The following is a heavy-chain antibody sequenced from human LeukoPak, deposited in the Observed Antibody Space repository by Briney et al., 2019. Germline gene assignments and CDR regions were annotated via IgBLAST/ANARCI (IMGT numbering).Heavy chain of an antibody. CDR3: ASVSDGYNYYGGMDV. V-gene: IGHV3-23*01. CDR1: GFSFNNYA. CDR2: VSPAYGRT. Sequence: GGSLRLSCSASGFSFNNYAMSWIRQAPGKGLTWVSLVSPAYGRTYYADSVKGRFTISRDNSMNTLYLQMNSLRAEDTAVYYCASVSDGYNYYGGMDVWGQGTTVTVSS. D-gene: IGHD5-24*01. J-gene: IGHJ6*02.